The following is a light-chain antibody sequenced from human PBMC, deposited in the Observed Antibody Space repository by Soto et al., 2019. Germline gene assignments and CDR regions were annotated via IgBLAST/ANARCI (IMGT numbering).Light chain of an antibody. V-gene: IGLV2-14*01. CDR1: SSDVGSYNH. J-gene: IGLJ1*01. CDR2: EVT. Sequence: QSVLTQPASVSGSPGQSITISCSGTSSDVGSYNHVAWYQQFPGKTPKLIIYEVTYWPSGVSHRFSASKSGNTASLTISGLQAEDEADYYCISYTGSSTSYVFGTGTKVTVL. CDR3: ISYTGSSTSYV.